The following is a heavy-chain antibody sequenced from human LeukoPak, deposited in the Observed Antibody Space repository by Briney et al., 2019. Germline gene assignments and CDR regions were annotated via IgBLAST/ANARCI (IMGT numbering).Heavy chain of an antibody. D-gene: IGHD6-19*01. CDR3: AREDSSGFIDY. Sequence: SETLSLTCTVSGGSISSGSYYWGWIRQPPGKSLEWIGSIYYSGSTYYNPSLKSRVTISVDTSKNQFSLKLSSVTAADTAVYYCAREDSSGFIDYWGQGTLVTVSS. J-gene: IGHJ4*02. V-gene: IGHV4-39*07. CDR2: IYYSGST. CDR1: GGSISSGSYY.